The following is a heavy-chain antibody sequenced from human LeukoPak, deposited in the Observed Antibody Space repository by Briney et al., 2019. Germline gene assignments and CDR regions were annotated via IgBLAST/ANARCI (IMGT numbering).Heavy chain of an antibody. J-gene: IGHJ4*02. CDR3: ARDKTRALRGVMYY. V-gene: IGHV1-2*02. Sequence: ASVKVSCTASGSTFTGYYMRWVRQAPGQGLEWMGWINPNSGGTNYAQKFQGRVTMTRDTSISTAYMELSRLRSDDTAVYYCARDKTRALRGVMYYWGQGTLVTVSS. CDR1: GSTFTGYY. D-gene: IGHD3-10*01. CDR2: INPNSGGT.